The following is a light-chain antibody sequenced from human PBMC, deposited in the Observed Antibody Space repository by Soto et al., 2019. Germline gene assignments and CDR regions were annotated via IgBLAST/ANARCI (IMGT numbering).Light chain of an antibody. CDR3: AAWDDSRYGRV. CDR1: SSNIGANT. Sequence: QSVLIQPPSASGTPGQRVTISCSGSSSNIGANTVNWYQQLPGTAPKLLISNNDQRPSGVPDRFSGSKSGTSASLAISGLQSEDDADYYCAAWDDSRYGRVFGSGTKVTVL. CDR2: NND. V-gene: IGLV1-44*01. J-gene: IGLJ1*01.